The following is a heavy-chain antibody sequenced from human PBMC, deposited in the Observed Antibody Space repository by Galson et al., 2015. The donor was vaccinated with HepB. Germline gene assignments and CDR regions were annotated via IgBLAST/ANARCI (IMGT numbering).Heavy chain of an antibody. CDR2: ISGSGATT. CDR3: AKAYSSGWPGLIDY. D-gene: IGHD6-19*01. V-gene: IGHV3-23*01. CDR1: GFTFSSYS. J-gene: IGHJ4*02. Sequence: SLRLSCAASGFTFSSYSMSWVRQAPGKGLEWVSTISGSGATTYYPESVKGRFTISRDNSKNTLYLQVNILRAEDTAIYYCAKAYSSGWPGLIDYWGQGTLVTVSS.